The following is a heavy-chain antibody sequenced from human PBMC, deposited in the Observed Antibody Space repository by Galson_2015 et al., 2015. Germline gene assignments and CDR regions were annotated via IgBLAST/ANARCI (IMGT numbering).Heavy chain of an antibody. Sequence: SLRLSCAVSGFTFSSYAMGWVRQAPGTGLEGVSSIGDSGANTKYADSVKGRFTISRDNSKNTLYLQMNSLRGDDTAVYYCAKGGPYCSGGNCHRVFDSWGQGTLVTVSS. D-gene: IGHD2-15*01. CDR2: IGDSGANT. CDR1: GFTFSSYA. V-gene: IGHV3-23*01. J-gene: IGHJ4*02. CDR3: AKGGPYCSGGNCHRVFDS.